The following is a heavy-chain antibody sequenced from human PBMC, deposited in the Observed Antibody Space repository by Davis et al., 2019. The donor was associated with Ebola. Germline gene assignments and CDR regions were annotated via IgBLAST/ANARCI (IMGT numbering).Heavy chain of an antibody. CDR3: ARVGDFQGVY. J-gene: IGHJ4*02. Sequence: PSETLSLTCTVSSASITNYYCSWIRQPPGKGLEWIGYIYSSGDIHLSPSLRSRASIFRDTFKNHFSVALTSVTAADTAVYYCARVGDFQGVYWGQGILVSVSS. CDR2: IYSSGDI. D-gene: IGHD2-8*01. V-gene: IGHV4-4*08. CDR1: SASITNYY.